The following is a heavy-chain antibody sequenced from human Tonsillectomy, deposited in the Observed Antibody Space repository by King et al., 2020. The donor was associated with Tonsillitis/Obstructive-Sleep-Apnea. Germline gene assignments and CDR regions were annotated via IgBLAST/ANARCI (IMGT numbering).Heavy chain of an antibody. D-gene: IGHD2-15*01. V-gene: IGHV3-73*01. J-gene: IGHJ4*02. CDR2: IRSKANSYAT. CDR1: GFTFSGSA. Sequence: VQLVESGGGLVQPGGSLKLSCAASGFTFSGSAMHWVRQASGKGLEWVGRIRSKANSYATAYAASVKGRFTISRDDSKITAYLQMNSLKTEDTAVYYCTLWRGSSPLYYFDYWGQGKLVTVSS. CDR3: TLWRGSSPLYYFDY.